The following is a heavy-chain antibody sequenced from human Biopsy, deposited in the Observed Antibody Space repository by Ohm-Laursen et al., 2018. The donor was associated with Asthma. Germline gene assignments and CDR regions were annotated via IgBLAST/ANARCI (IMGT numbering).Heavy chain of an antibody. CDR2: LSAYNGNT. V-gene: IGHV1-18*04. D-gene: IGHD1-1*01. J-gene: IGHJ3*02. CDR1: GYTFTSYG. CDR3: AKESGSNYAFDI. Sequence: SVKVSCKASGYTFTSYGISWVRQAPGQGLEWMGWLSAYNGNTNYAQKLQGRVTMTTDTSTSTAYMELRSLRSDDTAVYYCAKESGSNYAFDIWGQGTMVTVSS.